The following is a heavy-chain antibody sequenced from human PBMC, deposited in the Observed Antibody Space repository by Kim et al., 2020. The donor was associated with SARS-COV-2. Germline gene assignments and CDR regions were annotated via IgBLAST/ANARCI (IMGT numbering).Heavy chain of an antibody. J-gene: IGHJ6*02. CDR2: INPSGGST. D-gene: IGHD3-9*01. CDR1: GYTFTSYY. CDR3: ARGGGAKYYDILTGYWTTTGYYYGMDV. V-gene: IGHV1-46*01. Sequence: ASVKVSCKASGYTFTSYYMHWVRQAPGQGLEWMGIINPSGGSTSYAQKFQGRVTMTRDTSTSTVYMELSSLRSEDTAVYYCARGGGAKYYDILTGYWTTTGYYYGMDVWGQGTTVTVSS.